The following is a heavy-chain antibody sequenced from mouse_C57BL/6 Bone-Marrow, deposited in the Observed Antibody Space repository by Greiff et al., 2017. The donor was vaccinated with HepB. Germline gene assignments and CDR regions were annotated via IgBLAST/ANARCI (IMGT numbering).Heavy chain of an antibody. CDR3: AAPVSY. Sequence: QVQLQQSGPGLVQPSQSLSITCTVSGFSLTSYGVHWVRQSPGKGLEWLGVIWSGGSTDYNAAFIYRLSISKDNSKSQVFFKMNSLQADDTAIYYCAAPVSYWGQGTLVTVSA. V-gene: IGHV2-2*01. CDR2: IWSGGST. J-gene: IGHJ3*01. CDR1: GFSLTSYG.